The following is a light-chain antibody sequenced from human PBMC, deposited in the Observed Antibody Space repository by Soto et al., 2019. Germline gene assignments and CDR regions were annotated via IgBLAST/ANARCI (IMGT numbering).Light chain of an antibody. Sequence: SYELTQPLSVSVALGQTARITCGGNNIGSKNVHWYQQKPGQAPVLVIYRDSNRPSGIPERFSGSNSGNTATLTISRAQAGDEVDYSCQVWDSSTVFGGGPKVTVL. V-gene: IGLV3-9*01. CDR2: RDS. J-gene: IGLJ2*01. CDR1: NIGSKN. CDR3: QVWDSSTV.